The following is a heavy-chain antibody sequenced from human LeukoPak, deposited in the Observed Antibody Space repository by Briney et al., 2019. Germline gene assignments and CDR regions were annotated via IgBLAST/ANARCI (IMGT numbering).Heavy chain of an antibody. CDR2: INPNSGGT. CDR3: ARDGARTLFDWAGGDDY. Sequence: ASVKVSFKASGYTFTGNYIYWVRQAPGQGLEWMGWINPNSGGTNYAQKFQGRVTMTRDTSITTAYMELSRLRSDDTAVYFCARDGARTLFDWAGGDDYWGQGTLVTVSS. V-gene: IGHV1-2*02. D-gene: IGHD3-9*01. CDR1: GYTFTGNY. J-gene: IGHJ4*02.